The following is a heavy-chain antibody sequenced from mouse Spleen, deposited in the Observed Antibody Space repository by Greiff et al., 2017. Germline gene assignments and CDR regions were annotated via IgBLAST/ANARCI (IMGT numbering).Heavy chain of an antibody. Sequence: QVQLQQSGPELVKPGASVKISCKASGYAFSSSWMNWVKQRPGKGLEWIGRIYPGDGDTNYNGKFKGKATLTADKSSSTAYMQLSSLTSEDSAVYFCARSTLMDYWGQGTSVTVSS. CDR1: GYAFSSSW. J-gene: IGHJ4*01. D-gene: IGHD2-1*01. CDR2: IYPGDGDT. V-gene: IGHV1-82*01. CDR3: ARSTLMDY.